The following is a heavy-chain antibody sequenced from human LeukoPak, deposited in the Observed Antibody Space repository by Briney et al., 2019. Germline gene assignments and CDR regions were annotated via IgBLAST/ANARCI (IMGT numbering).Heavy chain of an antibody. CDR2: IYYSGST. V-gene: IGHV4-31*03. Sequence: SATLSLTCTVSGGSISSGGYYWSWIRQHPGKGLEWIGYIYYSGSTYYNPSLKCRVTISVDTSKNQFSPKLSSVTAADTAVYYCARASVYCSSTSCSDYWGQGTLVTVSS. CDR1: GGSISSGGYY. J-gene: IGHJ4*02. CDR3: ARASVYCSSTSCSDY. D-gene: IGHD2-2*01.